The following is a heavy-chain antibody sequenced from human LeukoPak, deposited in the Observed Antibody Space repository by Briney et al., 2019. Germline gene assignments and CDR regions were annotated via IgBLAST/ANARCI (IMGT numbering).Heavy chain of an antibody. CDR1: GFSLTTSGAA. D-gene: IGHD3-22*01. Sequence: SGPTLVNPTQTLTLTCTFSGFSLTTSGAAVGWIRQPSGKALEWLALINWDDQKVYSPSLQSRLSITKDTSKNQVVLTMTNVDPVDTATYYCAHRRDSSGYQYRYWFAPWGQGTLVTVSS. CDR2: INWDDQK. CDR3: AHRRDSSGYQYRYWFAP. J-gene: IGHJ5*02. V-gene: IGHV2-5*02.